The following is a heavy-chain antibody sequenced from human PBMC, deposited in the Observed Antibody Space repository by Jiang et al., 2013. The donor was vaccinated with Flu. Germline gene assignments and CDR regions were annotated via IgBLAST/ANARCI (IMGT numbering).Heavy chain of an antibody. CDR1: GYTFTRYG. D-gene: IGHD3-10*01. CDR3: ARDYPFMVRGVTDQKHYYNAMDV. J-gene: IGHJ6*02. Sequence: VQLVESGAEVKKPGASVKVSCKASGYTFTRYGLTWVRQAPGQGLEWMGWITAFNDNTNYAQKLQGRVTMTTDTSTSTAYMELRSLRSDDTAVYYCARDYPFMVRGVTDQKHYYNAMDVWGQGTTVTVSS. CDR2: ITAFNDNT. V-gene: IGHV1-18*04.